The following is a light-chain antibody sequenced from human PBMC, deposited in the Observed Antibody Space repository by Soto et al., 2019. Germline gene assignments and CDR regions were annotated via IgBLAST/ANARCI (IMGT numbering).Light chain of an antibody. J-gene: IGKJ2*01. CDR1: QGISSLD. CDR3: QKYETSPYT. CDR2: HSS. V-gene: IGKV3-20*01. Sequence: EVVLTQSPGTLSLSPWERASVTCTARQGISSLDLAWYQQRPGQAPTLLIYHSSARASVIPEWFSASGSGTDFTLTSSRLEPEDSAVYFWQKYETSPYTFGQGTKLEIK.